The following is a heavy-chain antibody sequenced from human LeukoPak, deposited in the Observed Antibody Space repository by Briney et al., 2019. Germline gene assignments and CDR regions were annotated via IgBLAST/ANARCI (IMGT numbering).Heavy chain of an antibody. CDR3: AKDDIVATIAPPTLYY. CDR2: ISYDGSNK. CDR1: GFTFSSYG. J-gene: IGHJ4*02. D-gene: IGHD5-12*01. V-gene: IGHV3-30*18. Sequence: GGSLRLSCAASGFTFSSYGMHWVRQAPGKGLEWVAVISYDGSNKYYADSVKGRFTISRDNSKNTLYLQMNSLRAEDTAVYYWAKDDIVATIAPPTLYYWGEGTLVTVSS.